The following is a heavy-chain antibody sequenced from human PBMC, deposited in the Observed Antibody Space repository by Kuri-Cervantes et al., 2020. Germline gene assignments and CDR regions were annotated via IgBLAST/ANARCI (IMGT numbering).Heavy chain of an antibody. CDR2: ISWDGGST. Sequence: GESLKISCAASGFTFDDYAMHWVRQAPGKGLEWVSLISWDGGSTYYADSVKGRFTISRDNSKNTLYLQMNSLRAEDTAVYYCATVEHCSSTSCYTFDPWGQGTLVTVSS. D-gene: IGHD2-2*02. CDR3: ATVEHCSSTSCYTFDP. V-gene: IGHV3-43D*03. J-gene: IGHJ5*02. CDR1: GFTFDDYA.